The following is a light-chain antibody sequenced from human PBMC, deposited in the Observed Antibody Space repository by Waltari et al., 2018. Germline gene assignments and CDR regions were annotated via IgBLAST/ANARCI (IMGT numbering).Light chain of an antibody. Sequence: QSALTQPASVSGSPGQSIPISCAGSSSDVGAYGYVSWYQQRPGQVPYLIMYEVNKRPSAVSHRCSGSRSGGTASLTSSGLQPEDEADYYGCSFTSTSTLLFGGGTKLTVL. CDR1: SSDVGAYGY. CDR2: EVN. J-gene: IGLJ2*01. V-gene: IGLV2-14*01. CDR3: CSFTSTSTLL.